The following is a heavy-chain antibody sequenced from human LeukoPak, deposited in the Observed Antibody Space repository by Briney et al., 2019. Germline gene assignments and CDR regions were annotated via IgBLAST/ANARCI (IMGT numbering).Heavy chain of an antibody. CDR1: GFTVSTDH. V-gene: IGHV3-53*01. Sequence: PGGSLRLSCAASGFTVSTDHMSWVRQAPGKGLEWGAVSYSGGTSQYAESVKGRFTISRDNSKNTLDLQMNSLRVEDTALYYCARVWELSFDYWGQGTLVTVSS. D-gene: IGHD1-26*01. CDR3: ARVWELSFDY. J-gene: IGHJ4*02. CDR2: SYSGGTS.